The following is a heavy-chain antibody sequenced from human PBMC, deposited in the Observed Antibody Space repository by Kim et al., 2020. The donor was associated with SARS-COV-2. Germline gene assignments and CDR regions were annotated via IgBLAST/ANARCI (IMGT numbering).Heavy chain of an antibody. Sequence: DYAAPVKGRFTISRYDSKDTLYLQMNSLKTEDTAVYYCITAPGVYSAYGDYWGQGTLVTVSS. CDR3: ITAPGVYSAYGDY. V-gene: IGHV3-15*01. J-gene: IGHJ4*02. D-gene: IGHD5-12*01.